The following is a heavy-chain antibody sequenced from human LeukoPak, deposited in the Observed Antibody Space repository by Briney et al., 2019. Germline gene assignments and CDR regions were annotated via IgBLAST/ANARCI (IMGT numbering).Heavy chain of an antibody. CDR1: GFTFSSSA. D-gene: IGHD2-8*01. CDR3: AKDRCSNGIGCYYYYMDV. Sequence: GGSLRLSCAASGFTFSSSAMHWVRQAPGRGLEWVAVISYDGNNEYYADSVKGRFTISRDNSKNTLYLQMHSLRAEDTAVYYCAKDRCSNGIGCYYYYMDVWGKGTTVTISS. CDR2: ISYDGNNE. V-gene: IGHV3-30*04. J-gene: IGHJ6*03.